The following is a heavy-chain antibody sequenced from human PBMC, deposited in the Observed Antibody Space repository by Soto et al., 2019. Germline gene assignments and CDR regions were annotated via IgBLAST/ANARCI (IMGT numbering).Heavy chain of an antibody. Sequence: SETLSLTCTVSGGSISSYYWSWIRQPAGKGLEWIGRIYTSGSTNYNPSLKSRVTMSVDTSKNQFSLKLSSVTAADTAVYYCARNLSQWLVPGWFDPWGQGTLVTVSS. CDR2: IYTSGST. CDR3: ARNLSQWLVPGWFDP. V-gene: IGHV4-4*07. J-gene: IGHJ5*02. CDR1: GGSISSYY. D-gene: IGHD6-19*01.